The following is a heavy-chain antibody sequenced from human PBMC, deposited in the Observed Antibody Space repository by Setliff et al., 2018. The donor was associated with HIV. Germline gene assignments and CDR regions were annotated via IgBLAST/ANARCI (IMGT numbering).Heavy chain of an antibody. V-gene: IGHV1-2*02. D-gene: IGHD2-15*01. CDR3: AKGAGGYYDQ. CDR1: GYTLTEVS. CDR2: INTNSGDT. J-gene: IGHJ4*02. Sequence: ASVKVSCKVSGYTLTEVSIHWVRQAPGQGLEWMGWINTNSGDTNYAEKFQGRVTMTRDTSISTAYMELKRLTSDDTALYYCAKGAGGYYDQWSQGTLVTVSS.